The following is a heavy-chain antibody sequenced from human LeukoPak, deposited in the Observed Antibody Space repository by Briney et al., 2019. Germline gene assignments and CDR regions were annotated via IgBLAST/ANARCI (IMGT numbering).Heavy chain of an antibody. CDR3: ARERALGYYYDSS. V-gene: IGHV3-21*01. J-gene: IGHJ4*02. CDR1: GFTFSSYS. CDR2: ISSSSSYI. Sequence: GGSLRLSCAASGFTFSSYSMNWVRQAPGKGLEWVSSISSSSSYIYYADSVKRRFTISRDNAKNSLYLQMNSLRAEDTAVYYCARERALGYYYDSSWGQGTLVTVSS. D-gene: IGHD3-22*01.